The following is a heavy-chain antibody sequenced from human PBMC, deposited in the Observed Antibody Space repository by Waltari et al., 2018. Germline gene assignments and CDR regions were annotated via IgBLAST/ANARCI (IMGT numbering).Heavy chain of an antibody. CDR2: VGPSDSYT. J-gene: IGHJ5*02. V-gene: IGHV5-10-1*03. CDR1: GYSFTSYW. CDR3: AWAWSSTSRDSSGWFDP. D-gene: IGHD2-2*01. Sequence: EVQLVQSGAEVKKPGESLRISCKGSGYSFTSYWISWVRQMPGKGLEWMGRVGPSDSYTNYSPSVQGHVTISADKSISTAYLQWSSLKASDTAMYYCAWAWSSTSRDSSGWFDPWGQGTLVTVSS.